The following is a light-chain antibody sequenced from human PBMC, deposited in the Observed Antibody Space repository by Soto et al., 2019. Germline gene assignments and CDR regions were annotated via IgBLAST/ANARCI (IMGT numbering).Light chain of an antibody. V-gene: IGLV2-14*03. CDR3: SSYTTSNTRQIV. CDR2: DVS. Sequence: QSALTQPASVSGSPGQSITISCTGTSSDVSGYNYVSWYQHHPGKAPKLMIYDVSNRPSGVSNRFSGSKSGNTASLTISGLQPEDEADYYCSSYTTSNTRQIVFGTGTKLTVL. CDR1: SSDVSGYNY. J-gene: IGLJ1*01.